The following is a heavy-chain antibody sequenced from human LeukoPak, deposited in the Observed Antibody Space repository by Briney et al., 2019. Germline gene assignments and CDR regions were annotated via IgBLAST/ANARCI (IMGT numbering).Heavy chain of an antibody. V-gene: IGHV1-2*02. CDR1: GYTLTVHY. CDR3: AREGQLGLDN. D-gene: IGHD1-1*01. J-gene: IGHJ1*01. CDR2: ITLHSGDT. Sequence: ASVKVSCKASGYTLTVHYIHWVRQGPGQGLEWLGWITLHSGDTHYAQKYQGRLTMTSDTSISTGYMELSRLQFDDTAVYYCAREGQLGLDNWGQGTLVTVSS.